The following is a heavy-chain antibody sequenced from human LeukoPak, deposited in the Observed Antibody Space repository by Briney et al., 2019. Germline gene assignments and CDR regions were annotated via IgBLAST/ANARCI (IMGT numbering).Heavy chain of an antibody. J-gene: IGHJ4*02. CDR1: GFTFSGSA. D-gene: IGHD3-22*01. V-gene: IGHV3-73*01. CDR3: AKLAHNYDSKVDY. CDR2: IRSNYAT. Sequence: GGSLRLSCAGSGFTFSGSAIHWVRQASGKGLEWVGRIRSNYATTYAASMKGRFTISRDDSQNTAYLQINSLRTEDTAVYYCAKLAHNYDSKVDYWGQGTLVTVSS.